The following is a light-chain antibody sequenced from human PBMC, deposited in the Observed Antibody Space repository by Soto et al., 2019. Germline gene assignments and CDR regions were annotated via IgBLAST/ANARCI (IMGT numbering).Light chain of an antibody. CDR1: SSNVGGNT. Sequence: QSVLTQPPSASGTPGQRVTISCSGSSSNVGGNTINWYQHLPGTAPKLLMYSDNQRPSGVPDRFSGSKSSTSASLAISRLQSDDEADYFCASWDDSLNGPVFGGGTKLTVL. J-gene: IGLJ3*02. CDR2: SDN. V-gene: IGLV1-44*01. CDR3: ASWDDSLNGPV.